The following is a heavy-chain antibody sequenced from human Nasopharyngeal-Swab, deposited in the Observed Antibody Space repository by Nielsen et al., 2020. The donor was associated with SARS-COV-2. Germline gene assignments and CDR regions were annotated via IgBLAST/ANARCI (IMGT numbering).Heavy chain of an antibody. CDR1: GFTFSSYS. V-gene: IGHV3-21*01. D-gene: IGHD3-3*01. Sequence: GGSLRLSCAASGFTFSSYSMNWVRQAPGKGLEWVSSISSSSSYIYYADSVKGRFTISRDNAKNSLYLQMNGLRAEDTAVYYCAREGQIFGVVDYYYYGLDVWGQGTTVNRLL. CDR3: AREGQIFGVVDYYYYGLDV. J-gene: IGHJ6*02. CDR2: ISSSSSYI.